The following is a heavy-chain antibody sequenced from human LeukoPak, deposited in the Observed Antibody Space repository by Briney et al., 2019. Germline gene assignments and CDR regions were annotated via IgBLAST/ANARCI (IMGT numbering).Heavy chain of an antibody. J-gene: IGHJ4*02. CDR3: AKTPRPRPTQPPDY. V-gene: IGHV3-30*04. CDR2: ISYDGGNK. CDR1: GFTFNSYT. Sequence: GGSLRLSCAASGFTFNSYTMHWVRQAPGKGLEWVAVISYDGGNKYYADSVKGRFIISRDNSKNTLYLQMNSLRVEDTAVYYCAKTPRPRPTQPPDYWGQGTLVTVSS.